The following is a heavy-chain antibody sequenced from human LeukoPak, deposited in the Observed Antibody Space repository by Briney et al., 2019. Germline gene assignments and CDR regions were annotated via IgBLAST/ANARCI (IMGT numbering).Heavy chain of an antibody. J-gene: IGHJ2*01. CDR3: TQGARADTYWYFDL. Sequence: GGSLTLSCAASGFTFSTYAMSWVRQAPGKGLEWVSAISGSGGNTHYAYSVKGRFTISRDNSKNTLYVQMNSLRVEETGVYYCTQGARADTYWYFDLWGRGTLVTVAS. CDR1: GFTFSTYA. D-gene: IGHD3-16*01. V-gene: IGHV3-23*01. CDR2: ISGSGGNT.